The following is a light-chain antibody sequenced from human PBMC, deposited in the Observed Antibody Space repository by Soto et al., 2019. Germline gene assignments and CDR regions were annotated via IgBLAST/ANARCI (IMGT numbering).Light chain of an antibody. Sequence: DIQMTQSPSTLSASVGDRVIITCRASQSVSTWLAWYQLKPGKAPKLLIYKASNLEDGVPSRFSGSGSGTEFTLSISSLQPDDFATYACQQYSTFFRPFGPGTRLDV. CDR1: QSVSTW. CDR2: KAS. CDR3: QQYSTFFRP. V-gene: IGKV1-5*03. J-gene: IGKJ3*01.